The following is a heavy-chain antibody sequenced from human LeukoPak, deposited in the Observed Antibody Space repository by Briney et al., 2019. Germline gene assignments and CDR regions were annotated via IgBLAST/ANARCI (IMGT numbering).Heavy chain of an antibody. CDR2: ISSSGSTI. CDR1: GFTFSSYG. D-gene: IGHD3-22*01. J-gene: IGHJ4*02. CDR3: AKKPSSGYYYIDY. Sequence: GGSLRLSCAASGFTFSSYGMHWVRQAPGKGLEWVSYISSSGSTIYYADSVKGRFTISRDNAKNSLYLQMNSLRAEDTAVYCCAKKPSSGYYYIDYWGQGTLVTVSS. V-gene: IGHV3-48*04.